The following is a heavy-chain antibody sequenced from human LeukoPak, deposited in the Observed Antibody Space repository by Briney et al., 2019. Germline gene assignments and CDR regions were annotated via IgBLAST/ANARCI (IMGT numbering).Heavy chain of an antibody. CDR2: IYPGDSDT. J-gene: IGHJ4*02. Sequence: GGALEISCKGSGYIFTSYWIGWVRPLPGKGLEWMGIIYPGDSDTRYRPSFQGQVTISADKSISTAYLQWSSLKASDTAMYYCARSITIFGDGFGYWGQGTLVTVSS. CDR1: GYIFTSYW. V-gene: IGHV5-51*01. D-gene: IGHD3-3*01. CDR3: ARSITIFGDGFGY.